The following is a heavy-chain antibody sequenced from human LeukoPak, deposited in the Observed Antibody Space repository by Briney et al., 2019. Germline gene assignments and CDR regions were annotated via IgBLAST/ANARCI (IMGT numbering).Heavy chain of an antibody. Sequence: GASVKISCKASGGTFSSYAISWVRQAPGQGLKWMGGIIPIFGTANYAQKFQGRVTITADESTSTAYMELSSLRSEDTAVYYCARDSPYWPGHFDYWGQGTLVTVSS. CDR3: ARDSPYWPGHFDY. J-gene: IGHJ4*02. CDR2: IIPIFGTA. V-gene: IGHV1-69*01. D-gene: IGHD2-15*01. CDR1: GGTFSSYA.